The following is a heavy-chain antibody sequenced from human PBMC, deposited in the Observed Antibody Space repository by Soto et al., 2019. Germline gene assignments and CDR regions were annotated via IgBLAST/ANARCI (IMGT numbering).Heavy chain of an antibody. J-gene: IGHJ4*02. CDR2: INWSGSSI. Sequence: EVHLVESGGGVVRPGGSLRLSCAASGFTFADFAMSWVRQAPGKGLEWVSGINWSGSSIYYADSVKGRFTISRDNAKNSLYLQTNSLRAEDTALYYCARGPFVSSSWWFYDYWGQGTLVTVSS. V-gene: IGHV3-20*04. CDR1: GFTFADFA. D-gene: IGHD6-13*01. CDR3: ARGPFVSSSWWFYDY.